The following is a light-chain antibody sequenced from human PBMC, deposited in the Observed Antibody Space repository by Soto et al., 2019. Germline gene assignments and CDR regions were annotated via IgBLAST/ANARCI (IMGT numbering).Light chain of an antibody. V-gene: IGLV2-8*01. CDR2: EVS. Sequence: QSVLTQPPSASGSPGQSVTISCTGTCSDVGGYNYVSWYQQYPGKAPKLMIYEVSKRPSGVPDRFSGSKSANTASLTVSGLQAEDEADYYCSSYAGSNNFVVFGGGTKVTVL. CDR1: CSDVGGYNY. J-gene: IGLJ2*01. CDR3: SSYAGSNNFVV.